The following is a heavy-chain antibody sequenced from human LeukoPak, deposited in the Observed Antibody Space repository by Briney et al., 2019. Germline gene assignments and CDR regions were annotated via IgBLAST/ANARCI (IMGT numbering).Heavy chain of an antibody. V-gene: IGHV3-30*02. CDR1: GFTFSNYG. Sequence: GGSLRLSCAASGFTFSNYGMHWVRQAPGKGLEWVAFIRYDGSNKYYADPVEGRLTISRDNSKNTLYLQMNSLRAEDTAVYYCAKYDGGNSGVDYWGQGTLVTVSS. D-gene: IGHD4-23*01. CDR3: AKYDGGNSGVDY. J-gene: IGHJ4*02. CDR2: IRYDGSNK.